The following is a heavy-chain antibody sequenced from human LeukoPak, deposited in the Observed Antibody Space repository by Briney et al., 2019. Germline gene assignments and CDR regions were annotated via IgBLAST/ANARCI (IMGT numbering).Heavy chain of an antibody. CDR1: GFNFNSYW. CDR2: IKQDGSEI. J-gene: IGHJ4*02. D-gene: IGHD3-10*01. V-gene: IGHV3-7*04. Sequence: GGSLRLSCAASGFNFNSYWMSWVRQAPGKGLECVANIKQDGSEIYFVDSVKGRFTISRDNAKSSPYLQVNSLRGEDTAVYYCARARYGSGGYFFDFWGQGTLVTVSS. CDR3: ARARYGSGGYFFDF.